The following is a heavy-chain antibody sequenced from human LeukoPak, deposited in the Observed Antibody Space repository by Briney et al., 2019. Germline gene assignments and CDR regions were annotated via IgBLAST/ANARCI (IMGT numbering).Heavy chain of an antibody. CDR1: GFTFSDYY. CDR3: ARRCSSTSCPYWYFDL. V-gene: IGHV3-11*06. CDR2: ISSSSSYT. Sequence: GGSLRLSCAASGFTFSDYYLSWIRQAPGKGLEWVSYISSSSSYTNYADSVKGRLTISRDNAKNSLYLQMNSLRAEDTAVYYCARRCSSTSCPYWYFDLWGRGTLVTVSS. D-gene: IGHD2-2*01. J-gene: IGHJ2*01.